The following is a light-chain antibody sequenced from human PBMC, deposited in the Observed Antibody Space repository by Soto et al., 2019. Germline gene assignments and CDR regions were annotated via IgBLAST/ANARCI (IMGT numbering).Light chain of an antibody. J-gene: IGLJ3*02. V-gene: IGLV1-47*01. CDR2: RND. CDR3: AAWDDSLSVVV. CDR1: TSSIGRNY. Sequence: QSVLTQPPSASGTPGQRVTISCSGSTSSIGRNYVNWYQHLPGTSPKLLIYRNDQRPSGVPDRLSGSKSDTSASLAISGLRCEDEGDYYCAAWDDSLSVVVFGGGTKVTVL.